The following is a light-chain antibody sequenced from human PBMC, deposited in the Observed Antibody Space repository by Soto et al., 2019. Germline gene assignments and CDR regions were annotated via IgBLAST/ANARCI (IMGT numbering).Light chain of an antibody. J-gene: IGLJ1*01. CDR1: SSDVGRYNY. Sequence: QSVLAQPASVSGSRGQSITISCTGTSSDVGRYNYVSWFQQHPGKVPKLKIYDVSNWPSGVSDRFSGSKSGNTASLTISWLHPEDEADYYCSSFTSSSTFVFGTGTKVTVL. CDR3: SSFTSSSTFV. V-gene: IGLV2-14*03. CDR2: DVS.